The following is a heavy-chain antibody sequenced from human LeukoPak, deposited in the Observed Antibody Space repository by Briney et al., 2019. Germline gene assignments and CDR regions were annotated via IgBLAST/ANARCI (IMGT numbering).Heavy chain of an antibody. D-gene: IGHD2-2*01. CDR2: MNPNSGNT. J-gene: IGHJ5*02. V-gene: IGHV1-8*01. Sequence: ASVKVSCKASGYTFTNYDINWVRQATGQGLGWMGWMNPNSGNTGYAQKFQGRVTMTRNTSISTAYMELSSLRSEDTAVYYCARGPYCSSFSCPYWFDPWGQGTPVTVSS. CDR1: GYTFTNYD. CDR3: ARGPYCSSFSCPYWFDP.